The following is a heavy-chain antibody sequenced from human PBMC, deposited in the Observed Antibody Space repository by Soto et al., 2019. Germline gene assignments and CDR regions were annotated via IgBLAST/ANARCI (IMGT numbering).Heavy chain of an antibody. CDR3: AKVGVTTSSAYYYGMDV. CDR1: GFTFSSYA. J-gene: IGHJ6*02. D-gene: IGHD4-4*01. V-gene: IGHV3-23*01. CDR2: ISGSGGST. Sequence: GGSLRLSCAASGFTFSSYATSWVRQAPGKGLEWVSAISGSGGSTYYADSVKGRFTISRDNSKNTLYLQMNSLRAEDTAVYYCAKVGVTTSSAYYYGMDVWGQGTTVTVSS.